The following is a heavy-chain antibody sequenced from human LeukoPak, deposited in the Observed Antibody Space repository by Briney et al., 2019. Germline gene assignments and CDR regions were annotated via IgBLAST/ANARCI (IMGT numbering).Heavy chain of an antibody. Sequence: GASVKVSCKASGSTFTGHYMHWVRQAPGQGLEWMGWINPNSGGTSYAQTFQDRVTMTRDTSISTTYMELSRLRSDDTAVYYCARDRYYGSGSYVGDYWGQGTLVTVSS. D-gene: IGHD3-10*01. CDR1: GSTFTGHY. V-gene: IGHV1-2*02. CDR3: ARDRYYGSGSYVGDY. J-gene: IGHJ4*02. CDR2: INPNSGGT.